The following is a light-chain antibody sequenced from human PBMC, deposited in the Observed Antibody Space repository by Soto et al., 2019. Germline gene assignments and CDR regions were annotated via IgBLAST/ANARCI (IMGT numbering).Light chain of an antibody. CDR3: SSYTSSNTEV. CDR2: EVS. CDR1: SSDVGGFNY. V-gene: IGLV2-14*01. Sequence: SVLTQPASVSGSPGQSITISCTGTSSDVGGFNYVSWYQHHPGKAPKLMIYEVSNRPSGVSNRFSGSKSGNTASLTISGLQAEDEADYYCSSYTSSNTEVFGTGTKVTVL. J-gene: IGLJ1*01.